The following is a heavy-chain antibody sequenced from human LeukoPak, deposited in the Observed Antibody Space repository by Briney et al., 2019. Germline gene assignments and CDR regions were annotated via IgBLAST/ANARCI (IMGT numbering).Heavy chain of an antibody. D-gene: IGHD3-10*01. CDR3: ASTDYYYGSGSYPVGDY. CDR2: IWYDGSNK. V-gene: IGHV3-33*01. CDR1: GFTFSSYG. Sequence: GGSLRLSCAASGFTFSSYGMHWVRQAPGKGLEWVAVIWYDGSNKYYADSVKGRFTISRDNSKNTLYLQMNSLRAEDTAVYYCASTDYYYGSGSYPVGDYWGQGTLVTVSS. J-gene: IGHJ4*02.